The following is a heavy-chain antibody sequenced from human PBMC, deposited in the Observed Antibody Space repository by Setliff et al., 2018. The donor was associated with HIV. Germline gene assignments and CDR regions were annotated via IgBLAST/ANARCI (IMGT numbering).Heavy chain of an antibody. CDR2: IYYSGST. D-gene: IGHD2-15*01. CDR1: GGSISSSSYY. CDR3: ASRGYCSGGSCYIYYYYGMDV. V-gene: IGHV4-39*01. J-gene: IGHJ6*02. Sequence: SETLSLTCTVSGGSISSSSYYWGWIRQPPGKGLEWIGSIYYSGSTYYNPSLKSRVTISVDTSKNQFSLKLSSVTTADTAVYYCASRGYCSGGSCYIYYYYGMDVWGQGTTVTVSS.